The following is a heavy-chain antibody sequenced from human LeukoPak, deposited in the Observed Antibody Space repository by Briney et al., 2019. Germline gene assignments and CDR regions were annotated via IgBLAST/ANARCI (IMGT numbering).Heavy chain of an antibody. J-gene: IGHJ4*02. D-gene: IGHD3-22*01. V-gene: IGHV3-21*01. CDR2: ISSSSSYI. Sequence: PGGSLRLSCAASGFTFSSYSMNWVRQAPGKGLEWVSSISSSSSYIYYADSVKGRFTISRDNAKNSLYLQMNSLRAEDTAVYYCARISQPGYYDSSEIYYFDYWGQGTLVTVSS. CDR1: GFTFSSYS. CDR3: ARISQPGYYDSSEIYYFDY.